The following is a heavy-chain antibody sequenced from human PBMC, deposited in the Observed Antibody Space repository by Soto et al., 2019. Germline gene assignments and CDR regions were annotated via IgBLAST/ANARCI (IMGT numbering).Heavy chain of an antibody. Sequence: SETLSLTCTVSGGSVNTTRLYWGWARQSPGKGLEWIASLFYSGTTFYNPSLKTRIAISFDTSRNHSSLDLRSVTAADTGFYFCAGLYRGYSDSRGQGTLVSASS. V-gene: IGHV4-39*02. J-gene: IGHJ4*02. D-gene: IGHD5-18*01. CDR2: LFYSGTT. CDR3: AGLYRGYSDS. CDR1: GGSVNTTRLY.